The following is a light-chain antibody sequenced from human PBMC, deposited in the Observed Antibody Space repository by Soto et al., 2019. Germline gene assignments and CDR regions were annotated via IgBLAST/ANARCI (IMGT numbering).Light chain of an antibody. CDR2: EGS. J-gene: IGLJ1*01. CDR1: NSDVGNDNF. Sequence: QSVLAQPASVSGSPGQSITIPCTGSNSDVGNDNFVSWYQQHPGEAPKLMIYEGSKRPSGVSNRFSGSKSGNTASLTISGLQAEDEADYFCCSSASSSTYVFGTGTKVTVL. CDR3: CSSASSSTYV. V-gene: IGLV2-23*01.